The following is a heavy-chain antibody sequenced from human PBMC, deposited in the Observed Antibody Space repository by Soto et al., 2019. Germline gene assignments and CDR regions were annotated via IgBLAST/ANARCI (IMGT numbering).Heavy chain of an antibody. CDR2: IYYSGST. V-gene: IGHV4-39*01. Sequence: QLQLQESGPGLVKPSETLSLTCTVSGGSISSSSYYWGWIRQPPGKGLEWIGSIYYSGSTYYNPSLKSRVNISVDTSKNQSSLKLSSVTAADTAVYYCARHTPAIAISDHWGQGTLVTVSS. D-gene: IGHD2-15*01. CDR1: GGSISSSSYY. J-gene: IGHJ4*02. CDR3: ARHTPAIAISDH.